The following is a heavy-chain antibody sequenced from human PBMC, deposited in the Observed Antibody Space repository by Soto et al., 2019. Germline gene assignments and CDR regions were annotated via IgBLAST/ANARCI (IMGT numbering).Heavy chain of an antibody. Sequence: QVQLVESGGGVVQPGRSLRLSCAASGFTFSSYAMHWVRQAPGKGLEWVAVMSYDGSNKYYADSVKGRFTISRDNSKNTLYLQMNSLRAEDTAVYYCARAGGGPCSSTSCYLYWYFDLWGRGTLVTVSS. CDR2: MSYDGSNK. D-gene: IGHD2-2*01. J-gene: IGHJ2*01. V-gene: IGHV3-30-3*01. CDR1: GFTFSSYA. CDR3: ARAGGGPCSSTSCYLYWYFDL.